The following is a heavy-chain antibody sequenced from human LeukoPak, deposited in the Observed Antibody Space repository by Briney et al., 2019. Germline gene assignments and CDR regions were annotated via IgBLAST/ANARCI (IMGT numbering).Heavy chain of an antibody. CDR3: ARDYDFWSGYYSPTRGYFGY. CDR1: GFTFSGSG. CDR2: IRYDGSNK. J-gene: IGHJ4*02. Sequence: GGSLRLSCAASGFTFSGSGMHWVRQAPGKGLEWVTFIRYDGSNKYYTDSVKGRFTISRDNSKNTLYLQMDSLRAEDTAVYYYARDYDFWSGYYSPTRGYFGYWGQGTLVTVSS. D-gene: IGHD3-3*01. V-gene: IGHV3-30*02.